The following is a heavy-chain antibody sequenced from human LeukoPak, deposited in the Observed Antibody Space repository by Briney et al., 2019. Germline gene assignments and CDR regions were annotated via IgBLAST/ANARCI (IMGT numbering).Heavy chain of an antibody. CDR1: GGSFSGYY. CDR2: INHSGST. CDR3: ARRKTGPLRGAPFGY. V-gene: IGHV4-34*01. J-gene: IGHJ4*02. D-gene: IGHD3-10*01. Sequence: DPSETLSLTCAVYGGSFSGYYWSWIRQPPGKGLEWIGEINHSGSTNYNPSLKSRVTISVDTSKNQFSLKLSSVTAADTAVYYCARRKTGPLRGAPFGYWGQGTLVTVSS.